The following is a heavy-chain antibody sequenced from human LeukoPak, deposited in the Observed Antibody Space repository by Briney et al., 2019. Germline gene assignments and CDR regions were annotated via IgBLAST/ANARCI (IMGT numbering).Heavy chain of an antibody. V-gene: IGHV4-39*01. Sequence: SETLSLTCTVSGGSISSSSYYWGWIRQPPGKGLEWIGSIYYTGRSYYNPSLKSRVTISVDTSKNQFFLKLSSVTAADTAVYYCARRRGDYNPYFDYWGQGTLVAVSS. D-gene: IGHD4-11*01. J-gene: IGHJ4*02. CDR2: IYYTGRS. CDR1: GGSISSSSYY. CDR3: ARRRGDYNPYFDY.